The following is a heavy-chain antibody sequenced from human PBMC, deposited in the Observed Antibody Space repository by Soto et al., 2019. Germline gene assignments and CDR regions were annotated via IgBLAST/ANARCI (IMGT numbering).Heavy chain of an antibody. V-gene: IGHV5-51*01. Sequence: GESLKISCKTSGYSFTNYWIGWVRQMPGKGLEWMGIIYPGDSNTRYSPSFQGQVTISADKSISTAYLQWSSLKASDTAKYYCARDKEVTLNWFDPWGQGTLVTVS. D-gene: IGHD2-21*02. CDR3: ARDKEVTLNWFDP. CDR1: GYSFTNYW. CDR2: IYPGDSNT. J-gene: IGHJ5*02.